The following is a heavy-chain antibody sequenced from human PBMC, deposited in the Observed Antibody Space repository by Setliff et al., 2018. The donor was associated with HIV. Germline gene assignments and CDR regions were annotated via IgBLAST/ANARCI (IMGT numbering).Heavy chain of an antibody. CDR2: ISPYNGHT. D-gene: IGHD6-13*01. V-gene: IGHV1-18*01. CDR3: ARDAARRAAADTPVWFDP. J-gene: IGHJ5*02. Sequence: GASVKVFCKASGYTFISYGISWVRQAPGQGLEWMGWISPYNGHTNYAQKVQGRVTMTRDTFTSTAYMELRSLRSDDTAVYYCARDAARRAAADTPVWFDPWGQGTLVTVSS. CDR1: GYTFISYG.